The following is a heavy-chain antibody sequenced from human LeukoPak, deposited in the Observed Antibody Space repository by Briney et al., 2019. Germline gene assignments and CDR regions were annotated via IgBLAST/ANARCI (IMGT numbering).Heavy chain of an antibody. Sequence: PSETLSLTCTVSGGSISSGGYYWSWIRQHPGKGLEWIGYIYYSGSTYYNPSLKSRVTISVDTSKNQFSLKLSSVTAADTAVYYCAREPLPDSSSWYISSYYYYYGMDVWGQGTTVTVPS. D-gene: IGHD6-13*01. CDR3: AREPLPDSSSWYISSYYYYYGMDV. J-gene: IGHJ6*02. CDR1: GGSISSGGYY. V-gene: IGHV4-31*03. CDR2: IYYSGST.